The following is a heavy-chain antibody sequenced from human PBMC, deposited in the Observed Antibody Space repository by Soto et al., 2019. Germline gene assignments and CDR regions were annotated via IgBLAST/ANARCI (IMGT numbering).Heavy chain of an antibody. V-gene: IGHV1-18*04. CDR3: ARDRGGYCSSTSCRNWFDP. J-gene: IGHJ5*02. CDR1: GYTFTSYG. D-gene: IGHD2-2*01. Sequence: QVQLVQSGAEVKKPGASVKVSCKASGYTFTSYGISWVRQAPGQGLEWIGWISAYNGNTNYAQKLQGRVTMTTDTSTSTAYMELRSLRSDDTAVYYCARDRGGYCSSTSCRNWFDPWGQGTLVTVSS. CDR2: ISAYNGNT.